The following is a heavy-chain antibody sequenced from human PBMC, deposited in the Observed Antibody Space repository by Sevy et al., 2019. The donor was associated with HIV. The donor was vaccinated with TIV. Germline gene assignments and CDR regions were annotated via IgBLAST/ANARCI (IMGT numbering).Heavy chain of an antibody. CDR2: IWHDGSSK. V-gene: IGHV3-33*01. CDR1: GLTFSSYG. J-gene: IGHJ4*02. D-gene: IGHD3-10*01. CDR3: ASGAYYYASRTENFDY. Sequence: GGSLRLSCAASGLTFSSYGMHWVRQAPGKGLEWVALIWHDGSSKYYADSVKGRFTISRDNSKNTLYLQMNSLRAEDTAVYYCASGAYYYASRTENFDYWGQGTLVTVSS.